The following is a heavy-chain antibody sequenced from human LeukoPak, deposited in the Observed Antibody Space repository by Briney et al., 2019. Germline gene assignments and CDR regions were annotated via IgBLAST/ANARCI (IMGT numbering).Heavy chain of an antibody. D-gene: IGHD3-16*01. J-gene: IGHJ3*02. CDR1: GFTVSSNY. CDR2: NDSGGFT. Sequence: GRTLRLSCAASGFTVSSNYMGWVRQATGQGLGWVSVNDSGGFTSYGDSVKGRFTISRDSSKNTLYLQMNSLRAEDTAVYYCYGIRLGDGFYIWGQRTMVIVSS. CDR3: YGIRLGDGFYI. V-gene: IGHV3-53*01.